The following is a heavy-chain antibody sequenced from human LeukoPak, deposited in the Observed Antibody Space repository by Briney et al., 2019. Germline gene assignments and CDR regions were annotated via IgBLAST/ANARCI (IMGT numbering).Heavy chain of an antibody. CDR2: IYYSGRI. Sequence: PSETLSLTCTVSGGSISNYCWSWIRQPPGKGLEWIGYIYYSGRINYNPSLKSRVTISVDTSKNQFSLKLSSVTAAHTAVYYCAREGIRSRGSSGWYLSVWGQGTLVTVSS. V-gene: IGHV4-59*01. CDR1: GGSISNYC. J-gene: IGHJ4*02. CDR3: AREGIRSRGSSGWYLSV. D-gene: IGHD6-19*01.